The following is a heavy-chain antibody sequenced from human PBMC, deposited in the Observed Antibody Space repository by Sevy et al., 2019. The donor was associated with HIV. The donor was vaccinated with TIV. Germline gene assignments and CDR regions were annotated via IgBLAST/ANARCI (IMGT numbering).Heavy chain of an antibody. CDR3: ARWGYSSGIDY. CDR1: GFYFG. V-gene: IGHV3-33*01. Sequence: GGSLRLSCTASGFYFGIHWVRQAPGMGLEWVALIWYDGINKDYADAVKGRFTISRDNSKNTVFLQMNSLRAEDTGMYYCARWGYSSGIDYWGQGTLVTVSS. CDR2: IWYDGINK. D-gene: IGHD6-19*01. J-gene: IGHJ4*02.